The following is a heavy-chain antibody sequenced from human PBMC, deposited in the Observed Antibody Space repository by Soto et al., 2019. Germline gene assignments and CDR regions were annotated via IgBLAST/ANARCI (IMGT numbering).Heavy chain of an antibody. D-gene: IGHD3-22*01. CDR1: RGTFSSYA. J-gene: IGHJ6*02. CDR3: ASTYTAYDTHSYYGMDV. Sequence: SLKFSCNASRGTFSSYAISWVRQAPGQGLGWMGGIIPILGTANYAQKFQGRVTITADESTSTAYMELSSLRSEDTAVYYCASTYTAYDTHSYYGMDVWGQGTTVTVSS. V-gene: IGHV1-69*13. CDR2: IIPILGTA.